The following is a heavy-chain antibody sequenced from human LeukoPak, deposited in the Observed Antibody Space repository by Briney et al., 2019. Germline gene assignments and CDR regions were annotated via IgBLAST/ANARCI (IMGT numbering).Heavy chain of an antibody. J-gene: IGHJ4*02. D-gene: IGHD6-19*01. CDR2: ISVSGGTT. V-gene: IGHV3-23*01. Sequence: PGGSLRLSCAASGFIFSSFAMSWVRQAPGKGLEWVSSISVSGGTTYYADSVKGRFTISRDNSKNTLYLQMNSLRAEDTAVYYCAKDGRGSHSSGSYFDYWGQGTLVTVSA. CDR1: GFIFSSFA. CDR3: AKDGRGSHSSGSYFDY.